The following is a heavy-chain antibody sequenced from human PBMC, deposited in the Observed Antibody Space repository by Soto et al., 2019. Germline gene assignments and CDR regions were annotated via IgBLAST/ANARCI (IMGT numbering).Heavy chain of an antibody. CDR2: IKEDGSEK. CDR1: GFSLSNYF. D-gene: IGHD2-2*01. J-gene: IGHJ6*02. CDR3: ARHQFRGMDV. Sequence: GGSLRLSCVGSGFSLSNYFMSWVRQAPGKGLEWVANIKEDGSEKHYVESVEGRFTISRDNAKNSLYLQASNLRDEDTAVYYCARHQFRGMDVWGQGTTVTVSS. V-gene: IGHV3-7*03.